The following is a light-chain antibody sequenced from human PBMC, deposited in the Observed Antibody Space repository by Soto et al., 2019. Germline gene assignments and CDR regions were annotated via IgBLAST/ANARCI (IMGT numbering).Light chain of an antibody. CDR1: QSVSSN. J-gene: IGKJ1*01. CDR3: QQRSNWPPWT. CDR2: DAS. Sequence: EIVLTQSPATLSLSPGERATLSCRASQSVSSNLAWYQQKPGQAPRLLIYDASNRATGIPDRFSGSGSGTDFTLTLSSLEPEDFAVYYCQQRSNWPPWTFGQGSKVEIK. V-gene: IGKV3-11*01.